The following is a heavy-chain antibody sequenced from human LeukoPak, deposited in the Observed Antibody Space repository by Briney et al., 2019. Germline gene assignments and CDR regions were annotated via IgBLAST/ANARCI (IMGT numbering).Heavy chain of an antibody. CDR3: ASYYYDSSVLFDY. Sequence: QTGGSLRLSCAASGFTFSSYWMSWVRQAPGKGPEWVANIKQDGSEKYYVDSVKGRFTISRDNAKNSLYLQMNSLRAEDTAVYHCASYYYDSSVLFDYWGQGTLVTVSS. CDR1: GFTFSSYW. J-gene: IGHJ4*02. CDR2: IKQDGSEK. V-gene: IGHV3-7*01. D-gene: IGHD3-22*01.